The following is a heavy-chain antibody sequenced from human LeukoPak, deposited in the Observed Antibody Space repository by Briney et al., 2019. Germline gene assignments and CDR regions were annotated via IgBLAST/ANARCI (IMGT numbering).Heavy chain of an antibody. Sequence: SETLSLTCAVYGGSFSGYYWSWIRQPPGKGLEWIGYIYYSGSTYYNPSLKSRVTISVDMSKNQFSLKLSSVTAADTAVYYCARELWRYLDYWGQGTLVTVSS. J-gene: IGHJ4*02. V-gene: IGHV4-30-4*01. CDR3: ARELWRYLDY. CDR2: IYYSGST. D-gene: IGHD3-3*01. CDR1: GGSFSGYY.